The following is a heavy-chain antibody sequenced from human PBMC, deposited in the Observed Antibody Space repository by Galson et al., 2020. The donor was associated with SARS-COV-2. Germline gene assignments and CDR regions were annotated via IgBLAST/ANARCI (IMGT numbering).Heavy chain of an antibody. CDR1: GFTFSTYE. CDR3: ARDAFDSSGYYYADAFDL. Sequence: GGSLRLSCAASGFTFSTYEMNWVRQAPGKGLEWVSYISGSGDTIFYADSVKGRFTISRDNAWSSVYLQMKSLRAEDTAVYYCARDAFDSSGYYYADAFDLWGQGTMVTVSS. CDR2: ISGSGDTI. D-gene: IGHD3-22*01. J-gene: IGHJ3*01. V-gene: IGHV3-48*03.